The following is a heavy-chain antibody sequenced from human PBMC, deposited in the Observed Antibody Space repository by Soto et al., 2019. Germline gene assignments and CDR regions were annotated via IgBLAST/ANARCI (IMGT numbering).Heavy chain of an antibody. D-gene: IGHD6-13*01. V-gene: IGHV4-39*01. CDR1: GGSISSSSYY. CDR3: ARGSSWYEGWFDP. CDR2: IYYSGST. J-gene: IGHJ5*02. Sequence: QLQLQESGPGLVKPSETLSLTCTVSGGSISSSSYYWGWIRQPPGKGLEWIGSIYYSGSTYYNPSLKRRVTISVDTSKNQFSLTLSSVSAADTAVYYCARGSSWYEGWFDPWGQGTLVTVSS.